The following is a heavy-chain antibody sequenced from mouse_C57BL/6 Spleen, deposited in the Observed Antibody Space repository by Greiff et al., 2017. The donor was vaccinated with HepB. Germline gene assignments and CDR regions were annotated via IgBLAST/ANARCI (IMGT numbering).Heavy chain of an antibody. CDR2: INPNNGGT. CDR1: GYTFTDYY. Sequence: EVQLQQSGPELVKPGASVKISCKASGYTFTDYYMNWVKQSHGKSLEWIGDINPNNGGTSYNQKFKGKATLTVDKSSSTAYMELRSLTSEDSAVYYCARADYDPFDDWGQGTTLTVSS. V-gene: IGHV1-26*01. D-gene: IGHD2-4*01. J-gene: IGHJ2*01. CDR3: ARADYDPFDD.